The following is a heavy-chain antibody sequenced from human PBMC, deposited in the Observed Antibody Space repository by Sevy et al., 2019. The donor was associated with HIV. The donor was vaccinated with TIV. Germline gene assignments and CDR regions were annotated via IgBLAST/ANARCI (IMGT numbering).Heavy chain of an antibody. CDR3: ARDNGEYFLSTSVFDY. V-gene: IGHV3-48*01. CDR2: ISSGFSTI. J-gene: IGHJ4*02. CDR1: GFTFSSYS. Sequence: GGSLRLSCAASGFTFSSYSMNWVRQAPGKGLEWVSYISSGFSTIHYADSVKGRFTISRDNAKNSLYLQMNRLRAEDTAVYYCARDNGEYFLSTSVFDYWGQGTLVTVSS. D-gene: IGHD2-8*01.